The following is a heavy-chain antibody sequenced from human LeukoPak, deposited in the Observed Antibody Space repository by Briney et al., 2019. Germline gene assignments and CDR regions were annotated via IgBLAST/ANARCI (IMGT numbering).Heavy chain of an antibody. J-gene: IGHJ1*01. Sequence: GGSLRLSCAASGFTFSSYSMNWVRQAPGKGLEWVSSISSSSSYIYYADSVKGRFTISRDNAKNSLYLQMNSLRAEDMALYYCAKGYSSSWYPPKYFQHWGQGTLVTVSS. CDR3: AKGYSSSWYPPKYFQH. CDR1: GFTFSSYS. V-gene: IGHV3-21*04. CDR2: ISSSSSYI. D-gene: IGHD6-13*01.